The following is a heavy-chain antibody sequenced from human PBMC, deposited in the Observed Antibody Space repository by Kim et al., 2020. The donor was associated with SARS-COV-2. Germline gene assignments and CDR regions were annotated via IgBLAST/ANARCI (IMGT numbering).Heavy chain of an antibody. CDR1: GFTFSTYF. J-gene: IGHJ6*02. CDR2: INQYESEK. CDR3: ARGWNGDQYGMDV. D-gene: IGHD1-1*01. V-gene: IGHV3-7*01. Sequence: GGSLRLTCAASGFTFSTYFMSWVRQAPGKGLEWVANINQYESEKYYVDSVKGRFTVSRDNAKNSLYLQMNSLRADDTAVYYCARGWNGDQYGMDVSGQGTTVTVSS.